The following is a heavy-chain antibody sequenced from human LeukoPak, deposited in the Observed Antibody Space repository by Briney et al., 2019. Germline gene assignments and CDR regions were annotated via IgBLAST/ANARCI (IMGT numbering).Heavy chain of an antibody. V-gene: IGHV1-46*01. D-gene: IGHD2-2*01. Sequence: GASVKVSCKASGYTFTSYYMHWVRQAPGQGLEWMGIINPSGGSTSYAQKFQGRVTMTRDMSTSTVYMELSGLRSEDTAVYYCARGVGYCSSTSCHRPYFDYWGQGTLVTVSS. J-gene: IGHJ4*02. CDR1: GYTFTSYY. CDR2: INPSGGST. CDR3: ARGVGYCSSTSCHRPYFDY.